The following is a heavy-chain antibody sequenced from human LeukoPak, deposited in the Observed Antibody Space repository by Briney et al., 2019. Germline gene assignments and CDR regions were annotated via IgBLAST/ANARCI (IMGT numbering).Heavy chain of an antibody. CDR1: GYTFTRYY. J-gene: IGHJ4*02. CDR3: ARATSGYNSSPPEDC. CDR2: INPSGGST. D-gene: IGHD6-13*01. Sequence: ASVKVSCKASGYTFTRYYMHWVRQAPGQGLEWMGIINPSGGSTSYAQKFQGRVTMTRDTSTSTVYMELSSLRSEDTAVYYCARATSGYNSSPPEDCWGQGTLVTVSS. V-gene: IGHV1-46*01.